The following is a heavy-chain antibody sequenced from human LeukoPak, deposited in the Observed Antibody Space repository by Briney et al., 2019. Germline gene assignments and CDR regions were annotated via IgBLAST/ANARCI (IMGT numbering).Heavy chain of an antibody. CDR3: ARVAAAAGNPIDY. J-gene: IGHJ4*02. D-gene: IGHD6-13*01. Sequence: SETLSLTCTVSGGSISSYYWSWIRQPPGKGLEWIGYIYYSGSTKYNPSLKSRVTISVDTSKNQFSLKLSSVTAADTAVYYCARVAAAAGNPIDYWGQGTLVTVSS. CDR2: IYYSGST. CDR1: GGSISSYY. V-gene: IGHV4-59*01.